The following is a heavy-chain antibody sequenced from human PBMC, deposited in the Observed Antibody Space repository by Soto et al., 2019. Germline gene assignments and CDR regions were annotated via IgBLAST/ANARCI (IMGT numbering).Heavy chain of an antibody. D-gene: IGHD2-2*01. CDR1: GGTFSSYA. J-gene: IGHJ6*02. Sequence: QVQLVQSGAEVKKPGSSVKVSCKASGGTFSSYAISWVRQAPGQGLEWMGGIISIFGTANNAQKFQGRVTITANESTSTAYMELSSLRSEDTAVYYCARHVPAAGYYYGMDVWGQGTTVTVSS. CDR2: IISIFGTA. V-gene: IGHV1-69*12. CDR3: ARHVPAAGYYYGMDV.